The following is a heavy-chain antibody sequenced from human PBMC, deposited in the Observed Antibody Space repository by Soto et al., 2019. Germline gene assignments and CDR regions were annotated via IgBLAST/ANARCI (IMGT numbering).Heavy chain of an antibody. J-gene: IGHJ4*02. V-gene: IGHV4-61*01. CDR1: GGSVSSGSYY. CDR2: IYYSGST. Sequence: SETLSLTCTVSGGSVSSGSYYWSWIRQPPGKGLEWIGYIYYSGSTNYNPSLKSRVTISVDTSKNQFSLKLSSVTAADTAVYYCARASDFDWLLLFDYWGQGTLVTVSS. CDR3: ARASDFDWLLLFDY. D-gene: IGHD3-9*01.